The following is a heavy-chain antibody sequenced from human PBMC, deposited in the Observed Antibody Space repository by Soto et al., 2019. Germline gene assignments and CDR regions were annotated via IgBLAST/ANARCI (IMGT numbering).Heavy chain of an antibody. J-gene: IGHJ6*02. CDR3: ARDKGDFWSGYKDGGDYYYYGMDV. D-gene: IGHD3-3*01. CDR1: GGTFSSYA. Sequence: QVQLVQSGAEVKKPGSSVKVSCKASGGTFSSYAISWVRQAPGQGLEWMGGIIPIFGTANYAQKFQGRVTITADESTSTDYMELSSLRSEDTAVYYCARDKGDFWSGYKDGGDYYYYGMDVWGQGTTVTVSS. V-gene: IGHV1-69*01. CDR2: IIPIFGTA.